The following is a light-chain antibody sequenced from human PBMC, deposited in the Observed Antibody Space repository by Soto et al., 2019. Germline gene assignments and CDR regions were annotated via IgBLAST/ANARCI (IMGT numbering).Light chain of an antibody. V-gene: IGKV4-1*01. Sequence: DIVMTQSPDSLAVSLGERATINCKSSQNVLYSSNNKNYLAWYQQKPGQPPKLLIYWASTRESGVPDRFSGSGSGTDFTLTISILQAEDVAVYYCQQYYSTPYTFGQGTKLEIK. CDR2: WAS. CDR3: QQYYSTPYT. J-gene: IGKJ2*01. CDR1: QNVLYSSNNKNY.